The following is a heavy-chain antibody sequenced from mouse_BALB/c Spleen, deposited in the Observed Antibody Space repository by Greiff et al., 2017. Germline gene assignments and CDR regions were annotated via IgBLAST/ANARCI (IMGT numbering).Heavy chain of an antibody. CDR1: GYAFTNYL. CDR3: TVPFDY. J-gene: IGHJ2*01. CDR2: INPGSGGT. Sequence: VQLQQSGAELVRPGTSVKVSCKASGYAFTNYLIEWVKQRPGQGLEWIGVINPGSGGTNYNEKFKGKATLTADKSSSTAYMQLSSLTSDDSAVYFCTVPFDYWGQGTTLTVSS. V-gene: IGHV1-54*01.